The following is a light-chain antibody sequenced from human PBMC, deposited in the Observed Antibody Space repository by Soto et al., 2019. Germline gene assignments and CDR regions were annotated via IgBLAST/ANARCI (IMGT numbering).Light chain of an antibody. Sequence: ERATLSCRASQSVSSSYLAWYQQKPGQAPRLLIYGASTRATGIPARFSGSGSGTEFTLTISSLQSEDFAVYYCQQYNNWPWTFGQGTKVDIK. J-gene: IGKJ1*01. CDR3: QQYNNWPWT. V-gene: IGKV3-15*01. CDR2: GAS. CDR1: QSVSSSY.